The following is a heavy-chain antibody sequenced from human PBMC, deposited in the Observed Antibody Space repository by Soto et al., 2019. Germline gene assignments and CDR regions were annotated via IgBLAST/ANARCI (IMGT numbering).Heavy chain of an antibody. J-gene: IGHJ5*02. CDR1: GGSFSGYY. D-gene: IGHD4-17*01. Sequence: QVQLQQWGAGLLKPSETLSLTCAVYGGSFSGYYWSWIRQSPGMGLEWIGEINDRVSINYNPSLKSRVTISVDTPKNQLSRKLSSVTAADTAVYYCARGTYGPRLHHWGQGTLVTVSS. V-gene: IGHV4-34*01. CDR3: ARGTYGPRLHH. CDR2: INDRVSI.